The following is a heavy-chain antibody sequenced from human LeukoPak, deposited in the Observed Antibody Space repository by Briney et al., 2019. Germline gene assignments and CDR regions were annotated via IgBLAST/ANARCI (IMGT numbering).Heavy chain of an antibody. Sequence: SETLSLTCTVYGGSFSGYYWSWIRQPPGKGLEWIGEINHSGSTNYNPSLKSRVTISVDTSKNQFSLKLSSMTAADTAVYYCARHWTYCSSTSCYSSSLDYWGQGTLVTVSS. J-gene: IGHJ4*02. CDR2: INHSGST. D-gene: IGHD2-2*02. CDR3: ARHWTYCSSTSCYSSSLDY. CDR1: GGSFSGYY. V-gene: IGHV4-34*01.